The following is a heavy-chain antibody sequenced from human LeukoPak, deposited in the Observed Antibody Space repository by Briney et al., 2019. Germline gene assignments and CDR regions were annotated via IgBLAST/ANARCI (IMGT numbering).Heavy chain of an antibody. Sequence: GGSLRLSCAASGFTFSTYRMSWVRQAPGKGLEWVANINQDGREKYYADSVKGRFTISRDNGKNSLYLQMNSLGAEDTAVYYCARGGKLHPQSPYWGQGTLVTVSS. CDR2: INQDGREK. CDR1: GFTFSTYR. J-gene: IGHJ4*02. D-gene: IGHD3-16*01. V-gene: IGHV3-7*01. CDR3: ARGGKLHPQSPY.